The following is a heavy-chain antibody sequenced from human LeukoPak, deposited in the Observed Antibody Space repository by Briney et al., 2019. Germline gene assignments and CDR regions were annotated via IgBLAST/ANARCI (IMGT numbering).Heavy chain of an antibody. D-gene: IGHD1-1*01. Sequence: GGSLRLSCAASGFTFSSYAMSWVRQAPGKGLEWVSAISGSGGSTYYADSVKGRFTISRDNSKNTLYLQMNSLRAEDTVVYYCAKGGNWNALRSDENYWGQGTLVTVSS. CDR2: ISGSGGST. V-gene: IGHV3-23*01. J-gene: IGHJ4*02. CDR1: GFTFSSYA. CDR3: AKGGNWNALRSDENY.